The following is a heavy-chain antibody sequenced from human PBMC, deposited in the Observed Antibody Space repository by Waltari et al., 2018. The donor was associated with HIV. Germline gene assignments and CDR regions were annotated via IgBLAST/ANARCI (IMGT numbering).Heavy chain of an antibody. J-gene: IGHJ3*02. D-gene: IGHD6-19*01. CDR3: ARPAVAGTNLDAFDI. CDR2: IYYSGST. Sequence: QLQLQESGPGLVKPSETLSLTCTVSGGSISSSSYYWGWIRQPPGKGLEWIGSIYYSGSTYYNPSLKSRVTISVDTSKNQFSLKLSSVTAADTAVYYCARPAVAGTNLDAFDIWGQGTMVTVSS. V-gene: IGHV4-39*01. CDR1: GGSISSSSYY.